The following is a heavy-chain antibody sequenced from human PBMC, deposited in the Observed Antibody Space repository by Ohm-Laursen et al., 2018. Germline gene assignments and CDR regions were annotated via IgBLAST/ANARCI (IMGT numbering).Heavy chain of an antibody. D-gene: IGHD4-17*01. CDR3: ARDRYGDYGLGDS. J-gene: IGHJ4*02. CDR1: GYTFTGYY. Sequence: ASVKVSCKASGYTFTGYYMHWVRQAPGQGLEWMGIINPSGGSTSYAQKFQGRVTMTRDTSTSTVYMELSSLRSEDTAVYYCARDRYGDYGLGDSWGQGTPVTISS. CDR2: INPSGGST. V-gene: IGHV1-46*01.